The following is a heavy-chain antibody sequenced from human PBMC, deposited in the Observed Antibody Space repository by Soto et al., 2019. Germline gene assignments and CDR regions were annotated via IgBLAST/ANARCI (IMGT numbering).Heavy chain of an antibody. CDR3: ASETPCSGGSRDPGGSSSYYYGMDV. D-gene: IGHD2-15*01. CDR2: IIPIFGTA. CDR1: GGTFSSYA. Sequence: SVKVSCKASGGTFSSYAISWVRQAPGQGLEWMGGIIPIFGTANYAQKFQGRVTITADESTSTAYMELSSLRSEDTAVYYCASETPCSGGSRDPGGSSSYYYGMDVWGQVTRLTVSS. V-gene: IGHV1-69*13. J-gene: IGHJ6*02.